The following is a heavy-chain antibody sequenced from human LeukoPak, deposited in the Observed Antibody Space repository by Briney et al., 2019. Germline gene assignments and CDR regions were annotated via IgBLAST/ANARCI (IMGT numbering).Heavy chain of an antibody. Sequence: GGSRRLSCTASGFTFGDYAMSWFRQAPGKGLEWVGFIRSKAYGGTTEYAASVKGRFTLSRDDSKSIAYLQMNSLKTEDTAVYYCTTMESVVQGHWFDPWGQGTLVAVSS. J-gene: IGHJ5*02. CDR2: IRSKAYGGTT. CDR3: TTMESVVQGHWFDP. D-gene: IGHD3-22*01. V-gene: IGHV3-49*03. CDR1: GFTFGDYA.